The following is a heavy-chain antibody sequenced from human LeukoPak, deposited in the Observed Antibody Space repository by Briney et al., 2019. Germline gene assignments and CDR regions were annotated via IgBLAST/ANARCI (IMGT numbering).Heavy chain of an antibody. D-gene: IGHD3-22*01. J-gene: IGHJ4*02. Sequence: GGSLRLSCAASGFIFSTDAMGWVRQAPGEGLGWGSAISSSVGSTYYADSVKGRFTISRDNSKNTLYLQMNSLRTEDTAVYYCARGYFDKGAYYYPYYFVNWGQGTLVTVSS. CDR1: GFIFSTDA. CDR2: ISSSVGST. V-gene: IGHV3-23*01. CDR3: ARGYFDKGAYYYPYYFVN.